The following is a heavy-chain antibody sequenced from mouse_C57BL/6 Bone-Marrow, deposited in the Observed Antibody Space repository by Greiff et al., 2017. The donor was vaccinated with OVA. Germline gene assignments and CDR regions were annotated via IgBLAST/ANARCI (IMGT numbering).Heavy chain of an antibody. CDR1: GFNIKDDY. J-gene: IGHJ2*01. V-gene: IGHV14-4*01. Sequence: EVQLQQSGAELVRPGASVKLSCTASGFNIKDDYMHWVKQRPEQGLEWIGWIDPENGDTEYASKVQGKATITADTSSNTAYLQLSSLTSEDTAVYYCTLIYYDYDEGFDYWGQGTTLTVSS. CDR3: TLIYYDYDEGFDY. CDR2: IDPENGDT. D-gene: IGHD2-4*01.